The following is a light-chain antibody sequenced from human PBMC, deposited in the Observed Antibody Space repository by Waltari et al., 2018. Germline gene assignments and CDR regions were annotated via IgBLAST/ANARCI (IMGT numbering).Light chain of an antibody. CDR3: QQYSSSPWT. CDR2: DVS. Sequence: EVVLTQSPGTLSLSPGECVTLSCGASESISYHVGWYQQRPGLPPRLLVFDVSKRVTGVPDRFSGRGSGSDFTLTVNRLEPEDFAVYYCQQYSSSPWTFGQGTKLE. V-gene: IGKV3D-20*01. CDR1: ESISYH. J-gene: IGKJ1*01.